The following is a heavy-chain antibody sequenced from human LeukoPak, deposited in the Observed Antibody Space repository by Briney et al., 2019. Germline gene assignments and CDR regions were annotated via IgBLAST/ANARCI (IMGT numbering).Heavy chain of an antibody. CDR2: IKSDGSST. CDR3: AREQYYYDSSGYFDY. V-gene: IGHV3-74*01. D-gene: IGHD3-22*01. Sequence: GGSLRLSCGASGFTFSNYWMHWVRQAPGKGLVWVSRIKSDGSSTTYADSVKGRFTISRDNAKNSLYLQMNSLRAEDTALYYCAREQYYYDSSGYFDYWGQGTLVTVSS. CDR1: GFTFSNYW. J-gene: IGHJ4*02.